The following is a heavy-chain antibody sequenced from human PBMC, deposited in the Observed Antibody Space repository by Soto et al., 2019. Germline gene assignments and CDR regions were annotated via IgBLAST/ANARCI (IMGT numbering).Heavy chain of an antibody. CDR3: ARYSGSYWHYLHL. CDR1: GYSFASHW. Sequence: GESLKISCKGSGYSFASHWVAWVRQMPEKGLEWIGTIYPGDSDTKYSSAFRGHVTISADTSVSTAYLQWRSLEATDSAIYYCARYSGSYWHYLHLWGQGTLVTVSS. CDR2: IYPGDSDT. D-gene: IGHD1-26*01. V-gene: IGHV5-51*01. J-gene: IGHJ4*02.